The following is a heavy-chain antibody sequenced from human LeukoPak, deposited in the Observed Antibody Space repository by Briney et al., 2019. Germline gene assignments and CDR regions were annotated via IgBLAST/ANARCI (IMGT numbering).Heavy chain of an antibody. CDR1: GYTFTDYY. D-gene: IGHD2-2*01. CDR2: INPKSGGS. J-gene: IGHJ4*02. Sequence: AASAKVSCKASGYTFTDYYMHWVRQAPGQGLEWMGRINPKSGGSNYAQSFQGRVTMTRDTSINTAYMELSGLRSDDTAVYYCARGTSSSPYYFDYWGQGTLVTVSS. CDR3: ARGTSSSPYYFDY. V-gene: IGHV1-2*06.